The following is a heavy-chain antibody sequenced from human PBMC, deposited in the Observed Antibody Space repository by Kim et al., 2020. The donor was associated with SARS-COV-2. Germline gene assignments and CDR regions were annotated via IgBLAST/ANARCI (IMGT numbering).Heavy chain of an antibody. V-gene: IGHV3-30*01. Sequence: GRFTISRDNSRNTLYLQMNSLRAEDTAVYYCARGGYCSGGTCYGDLYFGNWGQGTLVTVSS. J-gene: IGHJ4*02. CDR3: ARGGYCSGGTCYGDLYFGN. D-gene: IGHD2-15*01.